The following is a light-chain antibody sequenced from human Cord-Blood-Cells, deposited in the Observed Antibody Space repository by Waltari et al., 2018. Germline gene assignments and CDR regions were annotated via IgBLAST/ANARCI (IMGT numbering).Light chain of an antibody. CDR2: KDS. Sequence: SYELTQPPSVSVSPGQTARITCPGAALPKPSAYWYQQKPGQAPVLVIYKDSERPSGIPERFSGSSSGTTVTLTISGVQAEDEADYYCQSADSSGTYYVFGTGTKVTVL. CDR1: ALPKPS. J-gene: IGLJ1*01. CDR3: QSADSSGTYYV. V-gene: IGLV3-25*03.